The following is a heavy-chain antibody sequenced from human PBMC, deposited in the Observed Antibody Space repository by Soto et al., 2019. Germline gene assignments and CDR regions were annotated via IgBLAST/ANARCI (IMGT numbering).Heavy chain of an antibody. CDR2: IYYSGST. V-gene: IGHV4-39*01. CDR3: ARLSSGWYEEKWLDP. J-gene: IGHJ5*02. CDR1: GGSISSSSYY. Sequence: PSETLFLTCTVSGGSISSSSYYWGWIRQPPGKGLEWIGSIYYSGSTYYNPSLKSRVTISVDTSKNQFSLKLSSVTAADTAVYYCARLSSGWYEEKWLDPWGQGTLVTVSS. D-gene: IGHD6-19*01.